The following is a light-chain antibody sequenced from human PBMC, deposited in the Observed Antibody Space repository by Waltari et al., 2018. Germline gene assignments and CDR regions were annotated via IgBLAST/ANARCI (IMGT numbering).Light chain of an antibody. V-gene: IGKV3-20*01. Sequence: EIVLTQSPGTLSLSPGDSATLSCRASQSVSSSYLAWYQQKPGQAPSLLIYGASSRATGIPDRFSGSGSGTDFTLTISRLEPEDFAVYYCQQYGSSPQTFGQGTKLEIK. CDR3: QQYGSSPQT. J-gene: IGKJ2*01. CDR1: QSVSSSY. CDR2: GAS.